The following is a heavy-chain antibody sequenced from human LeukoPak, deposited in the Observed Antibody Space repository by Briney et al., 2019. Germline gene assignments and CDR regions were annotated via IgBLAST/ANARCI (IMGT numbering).Heavy chain of an antibody. CDR3: AKDWGYTTMVSYYFDY. D-gene: IGHD5-18*01. V-gene: IGHV3-33*06. CDR2: IWYDGNNK. CDR1: GFTFSSYE. Sequence: LPGGSLRLSCAASGFTFSSYEMNWVRQAPDKGLGWVAVIWYDGNNKYYAESVKGRFTISGDNSKNTLYLQMNSLRAEDTAVYYCAKDWGYTTMVSYYFDYWGQGALVTVSS. J-gene: IGHJ4*02.